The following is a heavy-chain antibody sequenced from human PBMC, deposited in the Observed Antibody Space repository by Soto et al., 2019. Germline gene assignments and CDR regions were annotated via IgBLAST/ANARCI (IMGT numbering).Heavy chain of an antibody. J-gene: IGHJ4*02. Sequence: EVQLVESGGGLVQPGGSLRLSYVASGFTFRIYWMHWVRQVPGKGLVWVSRINSDGSNTDYADSVKGRFTISRDNAKNTLYLQIHSLRAADTAVDYCARPPYSSGSYYRAGVGYGGQGILVTVPS. CDR2: INSDGSNT. V-gene: IGHV3-74*01. D-gene: IGHD3-10*01. CDR3: ARPPYSSGSYYRAGVGY. CDR1: GFTFRIYW.